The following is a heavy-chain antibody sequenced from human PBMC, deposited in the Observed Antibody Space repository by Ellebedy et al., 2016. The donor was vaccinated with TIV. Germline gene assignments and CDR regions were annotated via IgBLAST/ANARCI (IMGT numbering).Heavy chain of an antibody. CDR1: GYSISSGYY. CDR3: SRGRRRGYETTNFDD. V-gene: IGHV4-38-2*01. D-gene: IGHD5-12*01. Sequence: SETLSLXXAVSGYSISSGYYWSWIRQFPGKGLEWIGEINHSGSTNYNPSLKSRVTISVDTSKNQFSLTLTSLTAADTAIYYCSRGRRRGYETTNFDDWGRGTLVTVAS. CDR2: INHSGST. J-gene: IGHJ5*02.